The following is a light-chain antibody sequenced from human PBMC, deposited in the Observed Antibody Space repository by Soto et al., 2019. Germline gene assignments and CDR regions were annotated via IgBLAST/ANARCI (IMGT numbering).Light chain of an antibody. CDR3: QQHNDFTAVT. Sequence: DVAITHSPCTLAASVGDSVTITCRASQSISSSLAWYQYKPGRAPQLLIFDASTLQTGVPSRFSGGGFGTEFTLTITGLQPDDFATYYCQQHNDFTAVTFGQGTKVDIK. J-gene: IGKJ2*01. CDR2: DAS. CDR1: QSISSS. V-gene: IGKV1-5*01.